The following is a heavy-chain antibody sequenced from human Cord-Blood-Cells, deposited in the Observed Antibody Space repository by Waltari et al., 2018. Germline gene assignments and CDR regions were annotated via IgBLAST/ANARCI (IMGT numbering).Heavy chain of an antibody. CDR3: VRGNSSGWYNWFDP. CDR2: IIPILGIA. Sequence: QVQLVQSGAEGKKPGYSVEVSCKAPGGTFSRHAISRVRQAPGQGLEWMGGIIPILGIANYAQKFQGRVTITADESTSTAYMELSSLRSEDTAVYYCVRGNSSGWYNWFDPWGQGTLVTVSS. J-gene: IGHJ5*02. V-gene: IGHV1-69*04. D-gene: IGHD6-19*01. CDR1: GGTFSRHA.